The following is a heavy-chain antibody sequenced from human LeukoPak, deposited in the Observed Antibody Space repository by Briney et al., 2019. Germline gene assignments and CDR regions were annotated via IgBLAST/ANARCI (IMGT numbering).Heavy chain of an antibody. J-gene: IGHJ6*03. CDR1: GGSISSYY. D-gene: IGHD4-11*01. CDR2: IHTSGST. V-gene: IGHV4-4*09. Sequence: SETLSLTCTVSGGSISSYYWSWIRQPPGKGLEWIGYIHTSGSTNYNPSLKSRVTISVDTSKNQFSLKLSSVTAADTAVYYCARRAGSYSIYYMDVWGKGTTVTVSS. CDR3: ARRAGSYSIYYMDV.